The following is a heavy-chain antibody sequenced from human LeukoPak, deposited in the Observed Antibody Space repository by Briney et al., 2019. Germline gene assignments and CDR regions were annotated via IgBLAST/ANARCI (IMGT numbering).Heavy chain of an antibody. Sequence: PSETLSLTCTVSGGSIISSDYHWGWVRQPPGKGLEWIGTISYSGNTDYNPSLRSRVTISVDTSNNQFSLRLGSVTAADTAVYYCARHIPLRQLVLWPYYGMDVWGQGTTVTVSS. CDR1: GGSIISSDYH. CDR2: ISYSGNT. D-gene: IGHD6-6*01. CDR3: ARHIPLRQLVLWPYYGMDV. V-gene: IGHV4-39*01. J-gene: IGHJ6*02.